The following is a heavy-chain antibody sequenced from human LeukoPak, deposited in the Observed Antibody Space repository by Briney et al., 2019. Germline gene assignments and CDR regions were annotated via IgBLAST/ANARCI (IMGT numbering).Heavy chain of an antibody. Sequence: GGSLRLSCAAPGFTFSSYWMSWVRQAPGKGLEWVANIKQDGSEKYYVDSVKGRFTISRDNAKNSLYLQMNSLRAEDTAVYYCARDSVVVPAAINYYYYGMDVWGQGTTVTVSS. V-gene: IGHV3-7*01. J-gene: IGHJ6*02. CDR2: IKQDGSEK. CDR1: GFTFSSYW. CDR3: ARDSVVVPAAINYYYYGMDV. D-gene: IGHD2-2*02.